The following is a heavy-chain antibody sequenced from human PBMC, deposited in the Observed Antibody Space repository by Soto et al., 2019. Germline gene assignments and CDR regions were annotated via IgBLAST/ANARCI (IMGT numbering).Heavy chain of an antibody. CDR3: ARGWSSSGWSGSDY. D-gene: IGHD6-19*01. Sequence: SETLSLTCAAYGGSFSGYYWSWIRQPPGKGLEWIGEINRSGSTNYNPSLKSRVTISVDTSKNQFSLKLSSVTAADTAVYYCARGWSSSGWSGSDYWGQGTLVTVSS. CDR2: INRSGST. CDR1: GGSFSGYY. V-gene: IGHV4-34*01. J-gene: IGHJ4*02.